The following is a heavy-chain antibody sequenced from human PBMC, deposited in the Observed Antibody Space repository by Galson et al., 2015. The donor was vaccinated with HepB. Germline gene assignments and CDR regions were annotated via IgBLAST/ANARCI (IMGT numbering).Heavy chain of an antibody. D-gene: IGHD3-16*02. J-gene: IGHJ3*01. CDR1: GGSISSSSYY. Sequence: SETLSLTCTVSGGSISSSSYYWGWIRQPPGKGLEWIGSIYYSGSTYYNPSLKSLVTISVDTSKNQFSLKLSSVTAADTAVYYCARQEDERYDYVWGSYRPWGQGTMVTVSS. CDR2: IYYSGST. V-gene: IGHV4-39*01. CDR3: ARQEDERYDYVWGSYRP.